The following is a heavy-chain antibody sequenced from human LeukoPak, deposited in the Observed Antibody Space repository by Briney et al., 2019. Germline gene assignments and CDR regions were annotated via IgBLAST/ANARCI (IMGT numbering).Heavy chain of an antibody. J-gene: IGHJ3*02. CDR3: ARDRSAYCGGDCYASAYNI. CDR2: IWYSGDDK. V-gene: IGHV3-33*01. D-gene: IGHD2-21*02. Sequence: PGRSLRLSCAASGFTFSIYGMNWVRQAPGKGLEWVAVIWYSGDDKYYADSVKGRFTISRDNSKNTLYLQMNSLRAEDTAVYYCARDRSAYCGGDCYASAYNIWGQGTVVTVSS. CDR1: GFTFSIYG.